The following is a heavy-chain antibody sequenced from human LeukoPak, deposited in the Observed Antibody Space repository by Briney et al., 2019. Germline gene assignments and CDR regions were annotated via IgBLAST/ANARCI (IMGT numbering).Heavy chain of an antibody. CDR2: IIPIFGTA. CDR1: GGTFSSYA. D-gene: IGHD3-22*01. J-gene: IGHJ5*02. V-gene: IGHV1-69*05. CDR3: ARGNSETYYYDSSGTGGFDP. Sequence: SVKVSCKASGGTFSSYAISWVRQAPGQGLEWMGGIIPIFGTANYAQKFQSRVTITTDESTSTAYMELSSLRSEDTAVYYCARGNSETYYYDSSGTGGFDPWGQGTLVTVSS.